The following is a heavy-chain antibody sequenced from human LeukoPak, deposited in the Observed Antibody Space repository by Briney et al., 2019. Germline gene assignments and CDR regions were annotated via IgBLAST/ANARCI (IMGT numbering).Heavy chain of an antibody. CDR1: GFTFSSYG. CDR2: IVSDGSDK. D-gene: IGHD1-26*01. Sequence: QSGGSLRLSCAASGFTFSSYGTLWVRQAPGKGLKWVASIVSDGSDKYYGDSVKGRFTISRDNSKNRLYLQMNSLRAEDTAVYYCAKGSGSSYIDYWGQGTLVTVSS. CDR3: AKGSGSSYIDY. J-gene: IGHJ4*02. V-gene: IGHV3-30*02.